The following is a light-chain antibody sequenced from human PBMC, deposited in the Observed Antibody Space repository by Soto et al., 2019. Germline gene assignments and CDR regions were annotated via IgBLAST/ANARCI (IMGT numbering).Light chain of an antibody. Sequence: EIVMTQSPATLSVSPGERVTLSCRASQSVSSNLAWYQQKPGQSPRLLIYGASTRATGIPARFSGSGSGTDFTLTISSLEPEDFAVYYCQQRSNSFGGGTKVDTK. CDR3: QQRSNS. J-gene: IGKJ4*01. V-gene: IGKV3-15*01. CDR1: QSVSSN. CDR2: GAS.